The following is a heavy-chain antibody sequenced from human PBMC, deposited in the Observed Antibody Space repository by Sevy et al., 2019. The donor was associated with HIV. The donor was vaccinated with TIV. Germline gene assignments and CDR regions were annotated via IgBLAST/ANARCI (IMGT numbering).Heavy chain of an antibody. Sequence: GGSLRLSCVVSGFTFRNYWMSWVRQAPAKGLEWVANIKQNGTEIYSVDSVKGRFTFSRDNTKNSVYLQMNSLRAEDTAIYYCAINSDCGMDAWGQGTTVTVSS. J-gene: IGHJ6*02. CDR2: IKQNGTEI. V-gene: IGHV3-7*01. CDR3: AINSDCGMDA. CDR1: GFTFRNYW. D-gene: IGHD4-4*01.